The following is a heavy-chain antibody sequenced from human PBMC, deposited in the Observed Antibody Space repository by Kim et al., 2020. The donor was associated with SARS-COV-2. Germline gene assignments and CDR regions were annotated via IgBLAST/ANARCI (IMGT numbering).Heavy chain of an antibody. CDR2: ISSSGSTI. V-gene: IGHV3-11*04. CDR1: GFTFSDYY. CDR3: ARASTSMLNRQTVFDY. D-gene: IGHD1-1*01. Sequence: GGSLRLSCAASGFTFSDYYMSWIRQAPGKGLEWVSYISSSGSTIYYADSVKGRFTISRDNAKNSLYLQMNSLRAEDTSVYYCARASTSMLNRQTVFDYWGQGTLVTVSS. J-gene: IGHJ4*02.